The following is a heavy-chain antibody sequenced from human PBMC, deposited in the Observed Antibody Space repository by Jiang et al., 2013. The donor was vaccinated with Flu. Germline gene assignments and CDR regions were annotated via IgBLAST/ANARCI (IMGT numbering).Heavy chain of an antibody. D-gene: IGHD4-17*01. J-gene: IGHJ1*01. CDR3: ATYGRNSETEYFQY. CDR1: GASLTTGDYY. Sequence: GSGLVKPSQTLSLTCTVSGASLTTGDYYWSWLRQRPGKGLEWIANIYYSGNNWYNPSLKSRISSSVDTSKSQFSLIVNSLTAADTAVYYCATYGRNSETEYFQYWG. CDR2: IYYSGNN. V-gene: IGHV4-31*03.